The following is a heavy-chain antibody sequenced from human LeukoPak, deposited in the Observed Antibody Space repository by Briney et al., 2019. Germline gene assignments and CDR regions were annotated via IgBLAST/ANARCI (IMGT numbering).Heavy chain of an antibody. D-gene: IGHD6-19*01. CDR3: ARASSVAVAGSFSY. J-gene: IGHJ4*02. V-gene: IGHV1-18*01. CDR2: ISAYNGNT. Sequence: GXGWISAYNGNTNYAQKLQGRVTMTTDTSTSTAYMELRSLRSDDTAVYYCARASSVAVAGSFSYWGQGTLVTVSS.